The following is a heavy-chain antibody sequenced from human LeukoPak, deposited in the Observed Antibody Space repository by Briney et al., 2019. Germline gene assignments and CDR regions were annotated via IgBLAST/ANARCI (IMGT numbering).Heavy chain of an antibody. CDR3: ARGGATGDYFDY. D-gene: IGHD1-26*01. J-gene: IGHJ4*02. V-gene: IGHV3-9*01. CDR2: ISWNSGSI. Sequence: GRSLRLSCAASGFTFDDYAMHWVRQAPGKGLEWVSGISWNSGSIGYADSVKGRFTISRDNAKNSLYLQMNSLRAEDTALYYCARGGATGDYFDYWGQGTLVTVSS. CDR1: GFTFDDYA.